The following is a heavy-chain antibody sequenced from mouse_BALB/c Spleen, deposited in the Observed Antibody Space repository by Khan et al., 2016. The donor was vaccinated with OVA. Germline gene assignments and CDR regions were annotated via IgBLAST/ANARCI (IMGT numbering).Heavy chain of an antibody. CDR3: AKDAGRY. J-gene: IGHJ4*01. V-gene: IGHV1-18*01. CDR2: INPKNGVT. Sequence: EVQLQQSGPELVKPGASVKISCKTSGYTFTEYTLHWVKQSHGKSLEWIGVINPKNGVTSYNQNFKGKATLTVDKSYSTAYMEFRSLTAEDSAVFDCAKDAGRYWGQGTSVTVSS. D-gene: IGHD3-3*01. CDR1: GYTFTEYT.